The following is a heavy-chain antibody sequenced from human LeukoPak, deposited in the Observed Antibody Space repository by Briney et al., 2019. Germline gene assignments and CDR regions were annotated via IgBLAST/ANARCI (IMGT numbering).Heavy chain of an antibody. V-gene: IGHV4-39*07. J-gene: IGHJ4*02. CDR3: ARVVPAALYYFDY. CDR1: GGSISSSSYY. Sequence: PSETLSLTCTVSGGSISSSSYYWSWIRQPPGKGLEWIGEINHSGSTNYNPSLKSRVTISVDTSKNQFSLKLSSVTAADTAVYYCARVVPAALYYFDYWGQGTLVTVSS. D-gene: IGHD2-2*01. CDR2: INHSGST.